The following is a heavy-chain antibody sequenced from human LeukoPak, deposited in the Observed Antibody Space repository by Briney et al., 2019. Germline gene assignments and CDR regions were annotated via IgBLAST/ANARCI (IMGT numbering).Heavy chain of an antibody. CDR2: INHSGST. CDR1: GGSFSGYY. J-gene: IGHJ4*02. CDR3: ARSAYCSSTSCYKATRGYFDY. Sequence: PSETLSLTCAVYGGSFSGYYWSRIRQPPGKGLEWIGEINHSGSTNYNPSLKSRVTISVDTSKNQFSLKLSSVTAADTAVYYCARSAYCSSTSCYKATRGYFDYWGQGTLVTVSS. D-gene: IGHD2-2*02. V-gene: IGHV4-34*01.